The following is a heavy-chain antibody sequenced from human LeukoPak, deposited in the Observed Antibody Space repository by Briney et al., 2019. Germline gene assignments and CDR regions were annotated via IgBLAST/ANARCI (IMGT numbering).Heavy chain of an antibody. D-gene: IGHD3-10*01. J-gene: IGHJ4*02. CDR2: ITGSGGTT. V-gene: IGHV3-23*01. CDR1: GFTFSNYA. CDR3: ASNYNFFGSGTHFAYFGN. Sequence: GGSLRLSCAASGFTFSNYAMSWVRQAPGKGLEWVSGITGSGGTTNYADSVKGRFTISRDNSNKTLYLQVNSLRVEDTAVYFCASNYNFFGSGTHFAYFGNWGQGILVTVSS.